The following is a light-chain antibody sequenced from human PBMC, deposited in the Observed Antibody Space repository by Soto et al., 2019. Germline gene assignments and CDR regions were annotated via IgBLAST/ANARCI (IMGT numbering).Light chain of an antibody. J-gene: IGKJ1*01. CDR1: QSVLYSSNNKNY. CDR3: QQYYSSWT. V-gene: IGKV4-1*01. CDR2: RAS. Sequence: DIVMTQSPDSLAVSLGERATINCKSSQSVLYSSNNKNYLAWYQQKPGQPPKLLIYRASTRESGVPDRFSGSGSGKDFTLTISSLQAEDVAVYYCQQYYSSWTFGQGTKVEIK.